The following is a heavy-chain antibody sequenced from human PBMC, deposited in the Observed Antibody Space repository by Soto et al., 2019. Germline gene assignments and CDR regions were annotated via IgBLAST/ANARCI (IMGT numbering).Heavy chain of an antibody. J-gene: IGHJ4*02. D-gene: IGHD1-26*01. V-gene: IGHV1-18*01. CDR3: ARDRLGGTGDY. CDR1: GCTFTSFG. Sequence: ASVKVSCKASGCTFTSFGISWVRQAPGQGLEWMGWISAYNANTNYAQKLQGRVTMTTDTSTSTSYMELRSLRSDDTAVYFCARDRLGGTGDYWGQGTLVTVSS. CDR2: ISAYNANT.